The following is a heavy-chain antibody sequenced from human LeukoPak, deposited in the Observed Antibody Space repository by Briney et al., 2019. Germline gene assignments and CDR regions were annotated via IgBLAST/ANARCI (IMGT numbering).Heavy chain of an antibody. D-gene: IGHD6-19*01. CDR1: GFTFTSYW. V-gene: IGHV5-51*01. CDR2: IYPGDSDT. J-gene: IGHJ3*02. CDR3: ARSASRSSGWYRAGAFDI. Sequence: GGSLRLSCAASGFTFTSYWIGWVRQMPGKGLEWMGIIYPGDSDTRYSPSFQGQVTISADKSISTAYLQWSSLKASDTAMYYCARSASRSSGWYRAGAFDIWGQGTMVTVSS.